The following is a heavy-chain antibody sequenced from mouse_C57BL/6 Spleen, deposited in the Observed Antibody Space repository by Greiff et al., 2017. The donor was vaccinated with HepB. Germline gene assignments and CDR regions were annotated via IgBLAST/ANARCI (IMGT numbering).Heavy chain of an antibody. Sequence: EVKLQESGPGLVKPSQSLSLTCSVTGYSITSGYYWNWIRQFPGNKLEWMGYISYDGSNNYNPSLKNRISITRDTSKNQFFLKLNFVTTEDTATYYCAIGRYFDVWGTGTTVTVSS. CDR3: AIGRYFDV. V-gene: IGHV3-6*01. CDR2: ISYDGSN. J-gene: IGHJ1*03. CDR1: GYSITSGYY.